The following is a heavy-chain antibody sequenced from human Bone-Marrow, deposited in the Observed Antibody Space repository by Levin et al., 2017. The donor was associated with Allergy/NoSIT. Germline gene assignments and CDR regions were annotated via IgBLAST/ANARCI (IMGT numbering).Heavy chain of an antibody. CDR3: ARAALSYYDSSGYYYLEPQNFDY. J-gene: IGHJ4*02. D-gene: IGHD3-22*01. V-gene: IGHV3-48*03. CDR1: GFTFSSYE. Sequence: GGSLRLSCAASGFTFSSYEMNWVRQAPGKGLEWVSYISSSGSTIYYADSVKGRFTISRDNAKNSLYLQMNSLRAEDTAVYYCARAALSYYDSSGYYYLEPQNFDYWGQGTLVTVSS. CDR2: ISSSGSTI.